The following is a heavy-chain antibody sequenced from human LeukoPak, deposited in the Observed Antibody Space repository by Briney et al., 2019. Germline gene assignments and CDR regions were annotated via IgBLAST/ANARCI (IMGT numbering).Heavy chain of an antibody. J-gene: IGHJ2*01. CDR2: INPSGGTT. CDR3: ARDVSSSWYFDL. V-gene: IGHV1-46*01. CDR1: GYTFTSYY. D-gene: IGHD6-6*01. Sequence: ASVKVSCKASGYTFTSYYMHWVRPAPGQGPEWMGIINPSGGTTTYAQKFQGRVTMTRDTSTSTVYMELSSLRSEDTAVYYCARDVSSSWYFDLWGRGTLVTVSS.